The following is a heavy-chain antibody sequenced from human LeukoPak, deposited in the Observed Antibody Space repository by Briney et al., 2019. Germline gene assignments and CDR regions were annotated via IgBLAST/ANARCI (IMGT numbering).Heavy chain of an antibody. CDR1: GLTFSNAW. D-gene: IGHD7-27*01. J-gene: IGHJ4*02. Sequence: GGSLRLSCAASGLTFSNAWMNWVRQAPGKGLEWVAHIKSETNGGTADYAAAVEGRFTISRDDSKNTLYLQMNSLKIEDTAVYFCTTNPGTWGDFWGQGSLVTVSS. CDR2: IKSETNGGTA. CDR3: TTNPGTWGDF. V-gene: IGHV3-15*07.